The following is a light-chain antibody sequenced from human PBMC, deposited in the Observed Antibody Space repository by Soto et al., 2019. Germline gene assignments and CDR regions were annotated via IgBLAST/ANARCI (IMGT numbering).Light chain of an antibody. V-gene: IGKV1-5*03. CDR2: KAS. Sequence: DIQMTQSPSTLSASVGDRVTITCRASQSISTWLAWYQQKPGKAPKLLIYKASSLESGVPSRFSGSGSGTEFTLTISSLKPDDFATYYCRQHGAYPLTFGGGTKVEIK. J-gene: IGKJ4*01. CDR1: QSISTW. CDR3: RQHGAYPLT.